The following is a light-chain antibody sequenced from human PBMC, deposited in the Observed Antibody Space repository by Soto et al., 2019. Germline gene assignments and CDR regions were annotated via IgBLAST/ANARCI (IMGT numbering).Light chain of an antibody. Sequence: QSALTQPASVSGSPGQSIAISCTGSSSDVGIYNYVSWYQQHPGKVPKLIIYEVSNRPSGVSNRFSSSKSGNTASLTISGLQAEDDADYYCSSYTTSSTRVFGTGTKVTVL. CDR1: SSDVGIYNY. V-gene: IGLV2-14*01. CDR2: EVS. J-gene: IGLJ1*01. CDR3: SSYTTSSTRV.